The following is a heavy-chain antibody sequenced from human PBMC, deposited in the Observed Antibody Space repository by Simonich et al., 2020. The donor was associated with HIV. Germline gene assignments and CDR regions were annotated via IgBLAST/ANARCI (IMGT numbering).Heavy chain of an antibody. CDR3: AAGNGLLRFLEWDGTYMDV. CDR2: IKHSGNT. CDR1: GGSFSGHY. D-gene: IGHD3-3*01. V-gene: IGHV4-34*02. J-gene: IGHJ6*03. Sequence: QVQLQQWGAGLLKPSETLSLTCAVYGGSFSGHYWNWIRQPPGKGLEWIGEIKHSGNTHYNPSLNSRVTKSVDTSKNQFSLELNSGNAADAGVYYCAAGNGLLRFLEWDGTYMDVWGKGTTVTVSS.